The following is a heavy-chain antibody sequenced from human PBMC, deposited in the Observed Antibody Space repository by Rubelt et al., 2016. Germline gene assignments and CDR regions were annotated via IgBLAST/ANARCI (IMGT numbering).Heavy chain of an antibody. CDR1: GGSLSSSTYS. V-gene: IGHV4-39*01. J-gene: IGHJ4*02. CDR3: ARQESCTNGVCSPFDY. Sequence: QLQLQESGPGLVKPSETLSLTCTVSGGSLSSSTYSWGWIRQPPGKGLEWLGRVYSSGITHKHQDHNSRTTHTIRNSKNQSVRKLSSVTAADTAVYYCARQESCTNGVCSPFDYWGQGTLVTVSS. D-gene: IGHD2-8*01. CDR2: VYSSGIT.